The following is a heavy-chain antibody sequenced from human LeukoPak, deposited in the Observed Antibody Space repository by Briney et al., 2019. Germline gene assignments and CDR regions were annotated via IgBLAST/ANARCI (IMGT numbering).Heavy chain of an antibody. CDR3: AGGSGWYKDAFDI. CDR2: INPNSGGT. Sequence: ASVKVSCKASGYTFTGYYMHWVRQAPGRGLEWMGRINPNSGGTNYAQKFQGRVTMTRDTSISTAYMELSRLRSDDTAVYYCAGGSGWYKDAFDIWGQGTMVTVSS. CDR1: GYTFTGYY. J-gene: IGHJ3*02. D-gene: IGHD6-19*01. V-gene: IGHV1-2*06.